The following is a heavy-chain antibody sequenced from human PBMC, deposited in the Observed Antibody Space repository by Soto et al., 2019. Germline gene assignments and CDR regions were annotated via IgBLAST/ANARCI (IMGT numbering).Heavy chain of an antibody. V-gene: IGHV3-21*01. CDR2: ISSSSSYI. Sequence: LRLSCAASGFTFSNYSMNWVRQAPGKGLEWVSSISSSSSYIYYADSVKGRFTISRDNAKNSLYLQMNSLRAEDTAVYYCARVKYYDFWSGPNDAFDIWGQGTMVTVSS. D-gene: IGHD3-3*01. CDR1: GFTFSNYS. J-gene: IGHJ3*02. CDR3: ARVKYYDFWSGPNDAFDI.